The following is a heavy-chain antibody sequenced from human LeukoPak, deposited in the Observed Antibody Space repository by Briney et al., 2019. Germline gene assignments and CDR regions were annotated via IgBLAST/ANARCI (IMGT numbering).Heavy chain of an antibody. J-gene: IGHJ1*01. CDR2: ISSGSGYI. CDR1: GFTFSSYS. Sequence: KPGGSLRLSCAASGFTFSSYSMNWVRRAPGKGLEWVASISSGSGYIYYEDSVKGRFTISRDNAKNSLYLHMNSLRAEDTAVYYCARDMYKVTTAEYSQHWGQGTLVTVSS. D-gene: IGHD1-14*01. V-gene: IGHV3-21*01. CDR3: ARDMYKVTTAEYSQH.